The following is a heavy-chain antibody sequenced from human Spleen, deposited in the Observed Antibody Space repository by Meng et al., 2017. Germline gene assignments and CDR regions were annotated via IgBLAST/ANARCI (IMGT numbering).Heavy chain of an antibody. V-gene: IGHV3-33*01. Sequence: GESLKISCSTSGFTFSNYGMHWVRQAPGKGLAWVAVIWSHGREKYYADSVKGRFTISRDTSKYTVFLQMDSLRAEDTAVYYCARDVAGRGGYWGQGTLVTVSS. CDR2: IWSHGREK. J-gene: IGHJ4*02. D-gene: IGHD1-26*01. CDR3: ARDVAGRGGY. CDR1: GFTFSNYG.